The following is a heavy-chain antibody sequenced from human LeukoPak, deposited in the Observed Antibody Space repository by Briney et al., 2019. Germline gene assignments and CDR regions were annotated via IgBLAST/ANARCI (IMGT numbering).Heavy chain of an antibody. CDR2: IYSGGST. CDR1: GFTVSSNY. J-gene: IGHJ3*02. D-gene: IGHD3-22*01. Sequence: PGGSLRLSCAASGFTVSSNYMNWVRQAPGKGLEGVSVIYSGGSTYYADSVKGRFTISRDNSKNTLYLQMNSLRAEDTAVYYCARDPATYYYDSSVVDIWGQGTMVTVSS. CDR3: ARDPATYYYDSSVVDI. V-gene: IGHV3-53*01.